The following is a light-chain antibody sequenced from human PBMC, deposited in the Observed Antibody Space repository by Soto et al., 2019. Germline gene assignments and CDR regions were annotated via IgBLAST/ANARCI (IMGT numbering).Light chain of an antibody. J-gene: IGKJ1*01. CDR2: GAS. CDR1: LPITTY. CDR3: QQNYNSRWT. Sequence: DIQMTQSPSSLSASVGDRVTITCRASLPITTYLNWFQQKPGKAPKLLIYGASTLQTGAPSSFNGGGSGTDFTLTISSLQPEDFGTYYCQQNYNSRWTFGQGT. V-gene: IGKV1-39*01.